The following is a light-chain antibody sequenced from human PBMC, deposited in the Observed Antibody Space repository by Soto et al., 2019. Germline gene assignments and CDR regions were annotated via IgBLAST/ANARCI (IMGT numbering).Light chain of an antibody. CDR2: DVN. V-gene: IGLV2-14*03. CDR1: SSDVGRYNY. J-gene: IGLJ3*02. CDR3: SSYTSTSTLWL. Sequence: QSALTQPASVSGSPGQSIAISCTGTSSDVGRYNYVSWYQQHPYKAPKLIIYDVNIRPSGVSNRFSGSKSGNTASLTISGLQPEDEADYYCSSYTSTSTLWLFGGGTTLTVL.